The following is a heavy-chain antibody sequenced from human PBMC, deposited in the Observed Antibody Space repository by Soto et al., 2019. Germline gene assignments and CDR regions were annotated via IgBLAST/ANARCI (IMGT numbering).Heavy chain of an antibody. CDR2: INPNSGGT. CDR3: ARSDSSGFYYGMDV. Sequence: ASVKVSCKASGYTFTGYYMHWVRQAPGQGLEWMGWINPNSGGTNYAQKFQGWVTITRDTSISTAYMELSRLRSDDTAVYYCARSDSSGFYYGMDVWGQGTTVTVSS. D-gene: IGHD3-22*01. CDR1: GYTFTGYY. J-gene: IGHJ6*02. V-gene: IGHV1-2*04.